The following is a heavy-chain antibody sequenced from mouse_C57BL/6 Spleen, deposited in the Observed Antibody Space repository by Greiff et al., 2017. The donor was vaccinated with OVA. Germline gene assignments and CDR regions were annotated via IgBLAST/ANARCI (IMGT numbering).Heavy chain of an antibody. CDR3: ARYDYDCAMDY. D-gene: IGHD2-4*01. Sequence: QVQLQQPGAELVKPGASVKLSCKASGYTFTSYWMHWVTQRPGQGLEWLGMIHPNSGSTNYNEKFKSKATLTVDKSSSTAYMQLSSLTSEDSAVYYCARYDYDCAMDYWGQGTSVTVSS. CDR2: IHPNSGST. CDR1: GYTFTSYW. J-gene: IGHJ4*01. V-gene: IGHV1-64*01.